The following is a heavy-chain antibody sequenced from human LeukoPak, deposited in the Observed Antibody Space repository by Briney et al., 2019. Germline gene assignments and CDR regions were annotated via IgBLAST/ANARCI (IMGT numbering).Heavy chain of an antibody. CDR2: IYTSGST. CDR1: GGSISSYY. Sequence: SETLSLTCTVSGGSISSYYWSWIRQPPGKGLEWIGRIYTSGSTNYNPSLKSRVTISVDTSKNQFSLKLSSVTAADTAVYYCARGDQLLSHKENWFDPWGQGTLVTVSS. V-gene: IGHV4-4*08. CDR3: ARGDQLLSHKENWFDP. D-gene: IGHD2-2*01. J-gene: IGHJ5*02.